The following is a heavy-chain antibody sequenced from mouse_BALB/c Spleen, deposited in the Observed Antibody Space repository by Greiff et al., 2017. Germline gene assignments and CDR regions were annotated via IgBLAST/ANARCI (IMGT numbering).Heavy chain of an antibody. Sequence: QVTLKVSGPGILQPSQTLSLTCSFSGFSLSTSGMGVSWIRQPSGKGLEWLAHIYWDDDKRYNPSLKSRLTISKDTSRNQVFLKITSVDTADTATYYCARRPPYAMDYWGQGTSVTVSS. CDR1: GFSLSTSGMG. CDR2: IYWDDDK. V-gene: IGHV8-12*01. CDR3: ARRPPYAMDY. J-gene: IGHJ4*01.